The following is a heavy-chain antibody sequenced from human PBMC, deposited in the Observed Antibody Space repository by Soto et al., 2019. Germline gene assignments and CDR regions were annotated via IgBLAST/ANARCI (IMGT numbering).Heavy chain of an antibody. J-gene: IGHJ6*02. D-gene: IGHD5-12*01. CDR3: ARGRRWLQFDYYYYGMDV. CDR1: GFTFSSYW. CDR2: INSDGSST. Sequence: GGSLRLSCAASGFTFSSYWMHWVRQAPGKGLVWVSRINSDGSSTSYADSVKGRFTISRDNAKNTLYLQMNSLGAEDTAVYYCARGRRWLQFDYYYYGMDVWGQGTTVTVSS. V-gene: IGHV3-74*01.